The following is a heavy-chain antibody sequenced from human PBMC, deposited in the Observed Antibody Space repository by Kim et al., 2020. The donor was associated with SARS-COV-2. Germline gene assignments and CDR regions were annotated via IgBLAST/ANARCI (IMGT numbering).Heavy chain of an antibody. CDR3: ARDPVGAISFFDY. Sequence: ASVKVSCKASGYTFSDSYLHWVRQAPGQGLEWMGRVNPKTGGTKESQKFQGRVTMTTDTSISTAYMELRSLGYDDTAVYFCARDPVGAISFFDYWGQGTLVAVST. D-gene: IGHD1-26*01. CDR2: VNPKTGGT. V-gene: IGHV1-2*06. J-gene: IGHJ4*02. CDR1: GYTFSDSY.